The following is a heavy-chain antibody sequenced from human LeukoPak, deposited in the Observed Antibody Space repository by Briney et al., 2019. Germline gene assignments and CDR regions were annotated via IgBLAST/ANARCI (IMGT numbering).Heavy chain of an antibody. CDR1: GDSIGSSF. V-gene: IGHV4-59*01. J-gene: IGHJ1*01. CDR2: IHHTGST. D-gene: IGHD3-10*01. Sequence: SETLSLTCSVSGDSIGSSFWNWLRQPYGHGLRQSPGDRLEWNEYIHHTGSTNFNPSLKSRASISMDTSNNQFSLRLSSLTAADTAVYYCARGPPSLLYFQLWGQGTLVSVSS. CDR3: ARGPPSLLYFQL.